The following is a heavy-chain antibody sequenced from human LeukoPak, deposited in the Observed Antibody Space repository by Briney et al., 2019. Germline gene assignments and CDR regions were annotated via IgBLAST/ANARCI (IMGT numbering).Heavy chain of an antibody. D-gene: IGHD5-18*01. Sequence: ASVKVSCKAAGGTFSSYAISWVRQAPGQGLEWMGGIIPIFGTANYAQKFQGRVTITADESTSTAYMELSSLRSEDTAVYYCARNRAMATHYYYYMDVWGKGTTVTISS. V-gene: IGHV1-69*13. CDR1: GGTFSSYA. CDR3: ARNRAMATHYYYYMDV. J-gene: IGHJ6*03. CDR2: IIPIFGTA.